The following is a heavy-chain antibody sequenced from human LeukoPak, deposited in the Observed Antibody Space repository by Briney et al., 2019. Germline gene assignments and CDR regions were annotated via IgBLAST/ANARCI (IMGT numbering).Heavy chain of an antibody. CDR1: GFTFSDYY. CDR2: ITSSGSYT. J-gene: IGHJ4*02. V-gene: IGHV3-11*06. CDR3: ARALIAAGGAGGVFDY. D-gene: IGHD6-13*01. Sequence: GGSLRLSCAASGFTFSDYYMSWIRQAPGKGPEWVSYITSSGSYTNYADSVRGRFTISRDNAKNSQFLQMNSLRAEDTAVYYCARALIAAGGAGGVFDYWGQGTLVAVSS.